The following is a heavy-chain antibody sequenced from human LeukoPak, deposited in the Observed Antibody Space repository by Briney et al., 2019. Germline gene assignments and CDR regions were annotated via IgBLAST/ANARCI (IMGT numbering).Heavy chain of an antibody. CDR2: IYPADSDT. CDR1: GYSFLNYW. J-gene: IGHJ4*02. CDR3: ARRKGDGYNSPFDY. D-gene: IGHD5-24*01. Sequence: GESLAISCKGSGYSFLNYWIGWVRQMPGKGLEWMGNIYPADSDTRYSLSFQGQVTISVDKSTSTAHLQWSSLKASDTATYYCARRKGDGYNSPFDYWGQGTLVTVPS. V-gene: IGHV5-51*01.